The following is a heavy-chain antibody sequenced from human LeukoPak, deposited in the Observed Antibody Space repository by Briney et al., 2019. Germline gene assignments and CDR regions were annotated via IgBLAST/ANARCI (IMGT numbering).Heavy chain of an antibody. Sequence: SGPTLVKPTQTLTLTCNFSGFSLTTSGVGVGWIRQPPGKALEWLALIYWDDDKRYSPSLKSRLTITKDTSKNQVVLTMTSMDPVDTATYYCSQLGGGTDAFDIWGQGTMVIVSS. CDR1: GFSLTTSGVG. V-gene: IGHV2-5*02. CDR3: SQLGGGTDAFDI. CDR2: IYWDDDK. J-gene: IGHJ3*02. D-gene: IGHD3-16*01.